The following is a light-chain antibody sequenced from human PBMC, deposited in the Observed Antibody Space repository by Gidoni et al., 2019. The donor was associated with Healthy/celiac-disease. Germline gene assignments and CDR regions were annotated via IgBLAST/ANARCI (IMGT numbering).Light chain of an antibody. CDR2: LGS. CDR3: MQALKTPIT. V-gene: IGKV2-28*01. J-gene: IGKJ5*01. Sequence: DVVMPQSPLSLPATPGEPASISCMSSQSLLHSNGYDYLDWYLQKPGQSPQLLIYLGSNRASGVPDRFSGSGSGTDFTLKISRVETEDVGIYYCMQALKTPITFGQGTRLDIK. CDR1: QSLLHSNGYDY.